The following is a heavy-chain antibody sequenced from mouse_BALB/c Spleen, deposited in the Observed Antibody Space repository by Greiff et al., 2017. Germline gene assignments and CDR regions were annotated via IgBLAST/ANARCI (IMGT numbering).Heavy chain of an antibody. CDR2: IDPENGDT. D-gene: IGHD2-3*01. CDR3: NGPADGYYGY. Sequence: EVQLQESGAELVRPGASVKLSCTASGFNIKDYYMHWVKQRPEQGLEWIGWIDPENGDTEYAPKFQGKATMTADTSSNTAYLQLSSLTSEDTAVYYCNGPADGYYGYWGQGTTLTVSS. J-gene: IGHJ2*01. CDR1: GFNIKDYY. V-gene: IGHV14-4*02.